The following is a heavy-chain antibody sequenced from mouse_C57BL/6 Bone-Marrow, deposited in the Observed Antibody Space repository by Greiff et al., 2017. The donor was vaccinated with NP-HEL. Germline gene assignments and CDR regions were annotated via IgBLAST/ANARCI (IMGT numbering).Heavy chain of an antibody. CDR3: ARSPQYYYGSSYWYFDV. Sequence: VQLQQSGAELVKPGASVKISCKASGYTFTDYYINWVKQRPGQGLEWIGKIGPGSGSTYYNEKFKGKATLTADKSSSTAYMQLSSLTSEDSAVYFCARSPQYYYGSSYWYFDVGGTGTTVTVSS. V-gene: IGHV1-77*01. CDR1: GYTFTDYY. D-gene: IGHD1-1*01. J-gene: IGHJ1*03. CDR2: IGPGSGST.